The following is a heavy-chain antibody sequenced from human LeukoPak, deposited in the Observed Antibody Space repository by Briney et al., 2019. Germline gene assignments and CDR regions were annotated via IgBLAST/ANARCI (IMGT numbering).Heavy chain of an antibody. CDR3: ARAGYYDYVWGSYPPGPHDAFDI. CDR2: ISDSGAYT. CDR1: GFTFTKYG. V-gene: IGHV3-23*01. Sequence: GGSLRLSCAASGFTFTKYGMSWVRQAPGKGLEWISTISDSGAYTYYADFVKGRFTISRDNSKNTLYLQMNRLRAEDTAVYYCARAGYYDYVWGSYPPGPHDAFDIWGQGTMVTVSS. J-gene: IGHJ3*02. D-gene: IGHD3-16*02.